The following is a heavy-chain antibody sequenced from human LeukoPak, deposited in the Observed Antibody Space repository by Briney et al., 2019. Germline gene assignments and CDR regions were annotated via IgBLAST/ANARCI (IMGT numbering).Heavy chain of an antibody. Sequence: GGSLRLSCAASGFIFSSYCMMWVRQAPGKGLEWVATIRPDGSEGYYADSVRGRFTISRDNSKNSFYLQMSSLRAEDTGVFYCARDVAYSAFDYWGQGTLVTVSS. D-gene: IGHD2-21*01. CDR1: GFIFSSYC. V-gene: IGHV3-7*01. CDR3: ARDVAYSAFDY. CDR2: IRPDGSEG. J-gene: IGHJ4*02.